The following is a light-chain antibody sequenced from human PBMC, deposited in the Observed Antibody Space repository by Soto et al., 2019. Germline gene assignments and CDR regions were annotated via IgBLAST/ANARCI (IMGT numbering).Light chain of an antibody. J-gene: IGLJ1*01. CDR3: ATWDDSLNGLYV. CDR1: NSNVGRNG. CDR2: SNN. Sequence: QSVLTQPPSASGTPGQTVTIPCSGSNSNVGRNGVNWYQQLPGTAPKLLLYSNNRRPSGVPDRFSGSKSGTSASLAIGGLQSEDEADYYCATWDDSLNGLYVFGTGTKLTVL. V-gene: IGLV1-44*01.